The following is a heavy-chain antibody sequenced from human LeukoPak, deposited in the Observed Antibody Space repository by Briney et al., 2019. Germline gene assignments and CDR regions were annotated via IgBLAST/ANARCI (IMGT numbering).Heavy chain of an antibody. V-gene: IGHV4-4*07. CDR3: VLVVVPAAMPL. J-gene: IGHJ4*02. CDR2: IYARGST. Sequence: SETLSLTCTVSGGSISSYYWSWIRQPAGKRLEWIGRIYARGSTNYNPSLKSRVTISVDTSKNQFSLKLSSVTAADTAVYYCVLVVVPAAMPLWGQGTLVTVSS. D-gene: IGHD2-2*01. CDR1: GGSISSYY.